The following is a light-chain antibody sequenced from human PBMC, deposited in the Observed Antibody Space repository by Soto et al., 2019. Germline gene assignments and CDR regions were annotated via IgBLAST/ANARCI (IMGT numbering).Light chain of an antibody. J-gene: IGKJ3*01. Sequence: DVVMTQSPLSLPVTLGHAASISCRSSQSLVYRDRNNYLSWFHQRPGQSPRRLIYKVSNRDSGGPDRFSGSVSGPDFALKSSRVEAGDVGVYYCLETTRCPLTFGPGTKVDIK. V-gene: IGKV2-30*01. CDR2: KVS. CDR1: QSLVYRDRNNY. CDR3: LETTRCPLT.